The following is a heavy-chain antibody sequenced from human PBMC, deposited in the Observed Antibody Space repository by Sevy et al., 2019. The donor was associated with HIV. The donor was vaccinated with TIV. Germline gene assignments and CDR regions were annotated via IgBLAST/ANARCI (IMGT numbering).Heavy chain of an antibody. CDR1: GFTFRNYA. CDR3: ARDSPNPNGYYLDSAFDY. J-gene: IGHJ4*02. V-gene: IGHV3-30*04. CDR2: LSFDATTE. D-gene: IGHD5-12*01. Sequence: GGSLRLSCAASGFTFRNYAIHWVRQAPGKGLEWVAVLSFDATTEYYADSVKGRFTISRDNSENTGFLHMNSLRPEDTAVYYCARDSPNPNGYYLDSAFDYWGPGTLVTVSS.